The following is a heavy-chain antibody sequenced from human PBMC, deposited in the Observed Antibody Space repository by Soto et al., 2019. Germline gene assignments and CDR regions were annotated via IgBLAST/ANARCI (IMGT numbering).Heavy chain of an antibody. CDR1: GFTFSSCP. V-gene: IGHV3-23*01. D-gene: IGHD2-2*01. CDR2: ISGITVNT. J-gene: IGHJ4*02. Sequence: EVQLLESGGGLVQPGGSLRLSCAPSGFTFSSCPMAWVRQAPGKGLEWVSSISGITVNTYYADSVKGRFTISRDNSKNTLYLQMDSLRAEDTAVYYCAQIIPTAGTAYWGQGTLVTVSS. CDR3: AQIIPTAGTAY.